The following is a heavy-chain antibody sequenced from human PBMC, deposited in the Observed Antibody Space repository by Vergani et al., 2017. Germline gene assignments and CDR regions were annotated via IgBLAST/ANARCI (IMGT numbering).Heavy chain of an antibody. CDR2: IHYSGST. V-gene: IGHV4-39*01. CDR3: ARXFWVSQGVGAFET. D-gene: IGHD3-16*01. J-gene: IGHJ3*02. Sequence: QLQMQESRPGLVKPSETLSLTCTVPGGSITSSSYYRVWIRQPPGRGLEWIGSIHYSGSTYHNPSLKSRLTISVDTSKNQFALKVNSVTAADTAVYYCARXFWVSQGVGAFETWGRGTEVSVSS. CDR1: GGSITSSSYY.